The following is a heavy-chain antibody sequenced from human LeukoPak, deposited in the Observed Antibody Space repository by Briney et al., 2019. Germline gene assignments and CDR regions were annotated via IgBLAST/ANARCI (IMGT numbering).Heavy chain of an antibody. D-gene: IGHD3-16*01. CDR1: GYTFTSYY. CDR3: ASGLGRSCFDP. Sequence: ASVKVSCKASGYTFTSYYMHWVRQAPGQGLEWIGWMSPNSGDTKYPQKFQGRVTMTRDTSISTAYMELTGLTFDDTAVYYCASGLGRSCFDPWGQGTLVTVSS. CDR2: MSPNSGDT. V-gene: IGHV1-2*02. J-gene: IGHJ5*02.